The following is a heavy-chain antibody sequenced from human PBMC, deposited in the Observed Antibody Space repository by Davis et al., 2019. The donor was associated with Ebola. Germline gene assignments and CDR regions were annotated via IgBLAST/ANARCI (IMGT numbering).Heavy chain of an antibody. CDR2: ISAYNGNT. J-gene: IGHJ4*02. CDR1: GYTFTSYG. D-gene: IGHD2-21*01. CDR3: ARDISRGGDCYSFDY. V-gene: IGHV1-18*01. Sequence: ASVKVSCKPSGYTFTSYGISWVRQAPGQGLEWMGWISAYNGNTGYAQNLQGRVTMTTDTSTSTAYMELRSLRSDDTAVYYCARDISRGGDCYSFDYWGQGTLVTVSS.